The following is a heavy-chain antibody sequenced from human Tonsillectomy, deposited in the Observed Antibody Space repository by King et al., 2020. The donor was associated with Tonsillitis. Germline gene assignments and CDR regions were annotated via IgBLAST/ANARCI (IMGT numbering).Heavy chain of an antibody. CDR3: ATVTGSGNYIYFDY. Sequence: VQLVESGGGLIQPGGSLRISCTASGFTVTSIYITWVRQAPGKGLEWVSLIYSDGSTYYADSVKGRFTISRDNSKNTLYLQMNSLRTEDTAVNYCATVTGSGNYIYFDYWGQGTLVTVSS. V-gene: IGHV3-53*01. CDR2: IYSDGST. CDR1: GFTVTSIY. J-gene: IGHJ4*02. D-gene: IGHD3-10*01.